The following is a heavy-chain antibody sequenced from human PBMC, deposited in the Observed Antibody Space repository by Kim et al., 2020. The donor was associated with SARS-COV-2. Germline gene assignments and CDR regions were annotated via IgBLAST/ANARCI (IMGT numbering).Heavy chain of an antibody. D-gene: IGHD2-2*02. J-gene: IGHJ4*01. Sequence: SETLSLTCAVYGGSFSGYYWSWIRQPPGKGLEWIGEINHSGSTNYNPSLKSRVTISVDTSKNQFSLKLSSVTAADTAVYYCARILVRCSSTSCYRSHFD. CDR3: ARILVRCSSTSCYRSHFD. CDR1: GGSFSGYY. CDR2: INHSGST. V-gene: IGHV4-34*01.